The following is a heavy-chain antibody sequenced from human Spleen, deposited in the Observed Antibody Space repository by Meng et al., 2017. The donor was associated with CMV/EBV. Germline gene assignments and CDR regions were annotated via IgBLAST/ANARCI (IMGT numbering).Heavy chain of an antibody. Sequence: GGSLRLSCAASGFTFSSYAMSWVRQAPGKGLEWVSAISGSGGSTYYADSVKGRFTISRDNSKNTLYLQMNSLRSDDTAVYYCARERGGEGYNYNYYAYYNLDVWGQGTTVTVS. CDR2: ISGSGGST. J-gene: IGHJ6*03. D-gene: IGHD5-24*01. V-gene: IGHV3-23*01. CDR1: GFTFSSYA. CDR3: ARERGGEGYNYNYYAYYNLDV.